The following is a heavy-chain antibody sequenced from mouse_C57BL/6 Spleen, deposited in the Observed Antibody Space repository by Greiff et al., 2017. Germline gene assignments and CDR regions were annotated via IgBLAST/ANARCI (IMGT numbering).Heavy chain of an antibody. CDR2: INPSTGGT. J-gene: IGHJ1*03. Sequence: VQLQQSGPELVKPGASVKISCKASGYSFTGYYMNWVKQSPEKSLEWIGEINPSTGGTTYNQKFKAKATLTVDKSSSTAYMQLKSLTSEDSAVYYCARSDGRGHFGVWGTGTTVTVSS. D-gene: IGHD2-3*01. CDR1: GYSFTGYY. CDR3: ARSDGRGHFGV. V-gene: IGHV1-42*01.